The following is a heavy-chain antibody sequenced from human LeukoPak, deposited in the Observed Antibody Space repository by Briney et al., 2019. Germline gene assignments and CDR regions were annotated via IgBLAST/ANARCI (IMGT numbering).Heavy chain of an antibody. V-gene: IGHV3-30*03. CDR2: ISYDGSNK. CDR1: GFTFSSYG. D-gene: IGHD6-19*01. Sequence: GGSLRLSCAASGFTFSSYGMHWVRQAPGKGLEWVAVISYDGSNKYYADSVKGRFTISRDNSKNTLYLQMNSLRAEDTAVYYCARDPGYSSGWYRYFDYWGQGTLVTVSS. J-gene: IGHJ4*02. CDR3: ARDPGYSSGWYRYFDY.